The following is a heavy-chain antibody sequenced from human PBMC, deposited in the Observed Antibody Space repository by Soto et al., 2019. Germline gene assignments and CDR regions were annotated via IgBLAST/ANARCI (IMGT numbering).Heavy chain of an antibody. CDR1: GGTFSSYA. Sequence: ASVKVSCKASGGTFSSYAISWVRQAPGQGLEWMGGIIPIFGTANYAQKFQGRVTITADESTSTAYMELSSLRSEDTAVYYCARASPHNCISTSCFHYYYYGMDVWGQGTTVTVSS. CDR3: ARASPHNCISTSCFHYYYYGMDV. J-gene: IGHJ6*02. CDR2: IIPIFGTA. V-gene: IGHV1-69*13. D-gene: IGHD2-2*01.